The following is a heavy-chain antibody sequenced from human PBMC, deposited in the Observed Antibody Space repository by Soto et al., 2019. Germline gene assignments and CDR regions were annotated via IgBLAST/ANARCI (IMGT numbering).Heavy chain of an antibody. CDR3: AKKNTHGDSNNAWLDP. CDR1: GGTFVSSA. V-gene: IGHV1-69*01. J-gene: IGHJ5*02. D-gene: IGHD2-15*01. CDR2: IIPILGTT. Sequence: QVQLLQSGTELSQPVSSVTISCTPSGGTFVSSAFAWVRQAPGGRIEWMGGIIPILGTTKYAEKSLGRLTIRADDSSRTAFFELRRLTVNDTAVHFCAKKNTHGDSNNAWLDPGGKGPLFPAST.